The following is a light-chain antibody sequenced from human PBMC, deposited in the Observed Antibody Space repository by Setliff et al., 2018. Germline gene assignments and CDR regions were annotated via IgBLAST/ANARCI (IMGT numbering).Light chain of an antibody. CDR1: SSDVGGYNY. J-gene: IGLJ2*01. CDR2: DVS. CDR3: SSYASTRTVI. V-gene: IGLV2-14*03. Sequence: QSALTQPPSASGSPGQSVTISCTGTSSDVGGYNYVSWYQRHPGEAPKLLLYDVSNRPSGISNRFSGSKSGSTASLTITGLQAEDEADYFCSSYASTRTVIFGGGTKGTVL.